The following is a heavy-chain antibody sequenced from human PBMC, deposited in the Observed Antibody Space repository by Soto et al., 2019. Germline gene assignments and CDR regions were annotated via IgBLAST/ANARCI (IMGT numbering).Heavy chain of an antibody. CDR3: ARDPTP. V-gene: IGHV4-31*03. J-gene: IGHJ5*02. Sequence: QVQLQESGPGLVKPSQTLSLTCTVSGGSISSGGYYWSWIRQHPGKGLEWIGYIYYSGSTSYTPSPXSXXTISVDPSKNQFSLKLSSVTAADTAVYYCARDPTPWGQGTLVTVSS. CDR2: IYYSGST. CDR1: GGSISSGGYY.